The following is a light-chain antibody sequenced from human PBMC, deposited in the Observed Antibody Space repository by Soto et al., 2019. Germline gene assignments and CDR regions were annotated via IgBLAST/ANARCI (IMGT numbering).Light chain of an antibody. Sequence: DIQMTQSPSTLSASVGDRVTITCRASQNINTWLAWYQQKPGKGPKLLIYKASILETGVPSRFSGSGSGTEFTLTISSLQPDDFVSYYCQQYQIYIPLTFGGGTKVEVK. CDR3: QQYQIYIPLT. J-gene: IGKJ4*01. V-gene: IGKV1-5*03. CDR2: KAS. CDR1: QNINTW.